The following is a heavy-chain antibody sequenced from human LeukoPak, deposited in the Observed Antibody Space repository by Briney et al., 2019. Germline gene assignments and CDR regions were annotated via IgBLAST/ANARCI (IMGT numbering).Heavy chain of an antibody. V-gene: IGHV3-30-3*01. CDR2: ISDDGGNE. CDR1: GFTFITYA. D-gene: IGHD3-3*01. Sequence: GGSLRLSCAASGFTFITYALHWVRQAPGKGLEWVALISDDGGNEYYADSVKGRFTISRDNSKNMLYLQMNGLRAEDTAVYYCARGGSNDFWSGYYLGPNYYYGMDVWGQGTTVTVSS. J-gene: IGHJ6*02. CDR3: ARGGSNDFWSGYYLGPNYYYGMDV.